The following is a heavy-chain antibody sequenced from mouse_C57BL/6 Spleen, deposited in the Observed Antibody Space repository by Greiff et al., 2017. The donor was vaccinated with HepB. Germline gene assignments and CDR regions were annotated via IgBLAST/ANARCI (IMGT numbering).Heavy chain of an antibody. V-gene: IGHV1-82*01. D-gene: IGHD1-1*01. CDR3: AREGSPFDY. Sequence: VKLQESGPELVKPGASVKISCKASGYAFSSSWMNWVKQRPGKGLEWIGRIYPGDGDTNYNGKFKGKATLTADKSSSTAYMQLSSLTSEDSAVYFCAREGSPFDYWGQGTTLTVSS. CDR2: IYPGDGDT. CDR1: GYAFSSSW. J-gene: IGHJ2*01.